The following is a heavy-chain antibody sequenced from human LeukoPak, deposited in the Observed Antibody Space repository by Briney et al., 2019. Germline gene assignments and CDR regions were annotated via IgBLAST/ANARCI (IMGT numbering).Heavy chain of an antibody. J-gene: IGHJ4*02. Sequence: PGGSLRLSCAASGFTFSSYGMSWVRQAPGKGLEWIGSIYYSGSTYYNPSLKSRVTISVDTSKNQFSLKLSSVTAADTAVYYCASAGGFTMGYFDYWGQGTLVTVSS. CDR3: ASAGGFTMGYFDY. D-gene: IGHD3-10*01. V-gene: IGHV4-38-2*01. CDR2: IYYSGST. CDR1: GFTFSSYG.